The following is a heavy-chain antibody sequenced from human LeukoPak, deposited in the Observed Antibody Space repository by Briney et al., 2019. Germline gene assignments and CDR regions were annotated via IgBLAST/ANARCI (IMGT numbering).Heavy chain of an antibody. CDR2: ISAYNGNT. Sequence: GASVKVSCKASGYTFTSYGISWVRKAPGQGLEWRGWISAYNGNTNYAQKLQGRVTMTTDTSTSTAYMELRSLRSDDTAVYYCARVEYYYDSSGYPFDYWGQGTLVTVSS. CDR3: ARVEYYYDSSGYPFDY. V-gene: IGHV1-18*01. CDR1: GYTFTSYG. J-gene: IGHJ4*02. D-gene: IGHD3-22*01.